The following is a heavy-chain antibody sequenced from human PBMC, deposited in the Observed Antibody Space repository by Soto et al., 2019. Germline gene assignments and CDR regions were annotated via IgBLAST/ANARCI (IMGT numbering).Heavy chain of an antibody. J-gene: IGHJ6*02. D-gene: IGHD5-18*01. CDR2: IYNSGTT. Sequence: PSETLSLTCTVSGASISSGTYYWSWIRQHPGKGLEWIGYIYNSGTTYYNPSLKSRFTMSVDTSKNHFSLKVTSLTAADTAVYYCARGPGYNRPTNPGYLYYYGMDVWGPGTTFTVSS. CDR1: GASISSGTYY. CDR3: ARGPGYNRPTNPGYLYYYGMDV. V-gene: IGHV4-31*03.